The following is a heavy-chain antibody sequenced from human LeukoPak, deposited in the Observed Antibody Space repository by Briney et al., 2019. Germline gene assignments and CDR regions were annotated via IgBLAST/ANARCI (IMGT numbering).Heavy chain of an antibody. CDR1: GFTFSSYG. CDR3: AKTGEWRAAAAPDY. V-gene: IGHV3-30*02. CDR2: IRYDGSNK. J-gene: IGHJ4*02. D-gene: IGHD6-13*01. Sequence: PGRSLRLSCAASGFTFSSYGMHWVRQAPGKGLEWVAFIRYDGSNKYYADSVKGRFTISRDNSKNTLYLQMNSLRAEDTAVYYCAKTGEWRAAAAPDYWGQGTLVTVSS.